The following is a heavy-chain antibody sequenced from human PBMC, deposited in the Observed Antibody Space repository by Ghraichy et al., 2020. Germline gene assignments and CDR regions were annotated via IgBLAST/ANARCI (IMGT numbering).Heavy chain of an antibody. Sequence: SGPTLVKPTKTLTLSCTFSGFSLSTSGVGVAWIRQPPGKALEWLALIYWDDDKRYSPSLKSRLTITKDTSKNQVALTMTRMDPVDTATYYCAHFYDDLTVHPNKRYFDTWGQGTLVTVSS. CDR3: AHFYDDLTVHPNKRYFDT. J-gene: IGHJ4*02. CDR2: IYWDDDK. V-gene: IGHV2-5*02. CDR1: GFSLSTSGVG. D-gene: IGHD3-9*01.